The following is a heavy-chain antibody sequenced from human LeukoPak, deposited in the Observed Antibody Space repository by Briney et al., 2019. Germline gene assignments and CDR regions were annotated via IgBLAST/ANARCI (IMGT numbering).Heavy chain of an antibody. CDR2: ISSSGTYI. CDR3: ARDHSSSWTVDY. Sequence: GGSLRLSCAAPGFTFSSYTMNWVRQAPGKGLEWVSSISSSGTYIYYAESVKGRFTISRDNAKNSLYLQMNSLRAEDTAVYYCARDHSSSWTVDYWGQGTLVTVSS. J-gene: IGHJ4*02. D-gene: IGHD6-13*01. CDR1: GFTFSSYT. V-gene: IGHV3-21*01.